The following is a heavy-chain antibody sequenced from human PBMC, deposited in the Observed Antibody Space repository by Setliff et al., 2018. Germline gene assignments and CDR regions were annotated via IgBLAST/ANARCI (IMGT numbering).Heavy chain of an antibody. CDR2: IHTNTGNP. Sequence: ASVKVSCKASGYTFTSYYMHWVRQAPGQGLEWMGWIHTNTGNPTYAQGFTGRFVFSLDTSVSTAYLQITSLKAEDTAVYYCARAWYYNFWSGSQIEYWGQGTLVTVSS. J-gene: IGHJ4*02. CDR3: ARAWYYNFWSGSQIEY. D-gene: IGHD3-3*01. V-gene: IGHV7-4-1*02. CDR1: GYTFTSYY.